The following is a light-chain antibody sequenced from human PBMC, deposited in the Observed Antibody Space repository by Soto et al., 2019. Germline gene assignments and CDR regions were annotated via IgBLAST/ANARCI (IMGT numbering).Light chain of an antibody. J-gene: IGLJ3*02. V-gene: IGLV2-8*01. CDR2: EVS. Sequence: QSALTQPPSASGSPGQTVTISCTGTSSDVGGYNYVYWYQQHPGTAPKLLIYEVSKRPSGVPDRFSGSKSGNTASLTVSGAQAEDDAYYYCRACAGSSYLVFGGGTKLTVL. CDR3: RACAGSSYLV. CDR1: SSDVGGYNY.